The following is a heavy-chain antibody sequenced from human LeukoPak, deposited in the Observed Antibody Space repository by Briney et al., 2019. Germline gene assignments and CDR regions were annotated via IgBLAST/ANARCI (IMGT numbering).Heavy chain of an antibody. CDR1: GGTFSSYA. Sequence: ASVKVSCKASGGTFSSYAISWVRQAPGQGLEWMGRIIPILGIANYAQKFQGRVTITADKSTSKAYMELSSLRSEDTAVYYCAILGYCSGGSCSYFDYRGQGTLVTVSS. V-gene: IGHV1-69*04. CDR3: AILGYCSGGSCSYFDY. J-gene: IGHJ4*02. CDR2: IIPILGIA. D-gene: IGHD2-15*01.